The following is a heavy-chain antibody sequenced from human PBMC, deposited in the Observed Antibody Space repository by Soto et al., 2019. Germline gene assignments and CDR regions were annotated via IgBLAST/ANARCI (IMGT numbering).Heavy chain of an antibody. CDR1: GFTFTSSA. V-gene: IGHV1-58*02. D-gene: IGHD2-15*01. J-gene: IGHJ6*02. CDR3: AAEVYFSGGSCSAYYGMDV. Sequence: GASVKVSWKASGFTFTSSAMQWVRQARGQRLEWIGWIVVGSGNTNYAQKFQERVTITRDMSTSTAYMELSSLRSEDTAVYYCAAEVYFSGGSCSAYYGMDVWGQGTTDTGSS. CDR2: IVVGSGNT.